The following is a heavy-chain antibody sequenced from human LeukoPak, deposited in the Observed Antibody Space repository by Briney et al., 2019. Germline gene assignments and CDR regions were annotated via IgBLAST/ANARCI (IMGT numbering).Heavy chain of an antibody. J-gene: IGHJ5*02. D-gene: IGHD1-26*01. CDR3: ASSIVGATNPWFDP. CDR1: GGSISSSSYY. CDR2: IYYSGST. Sequence: SSETLSLTCTVSGGSISSSSYYWGWIRQPPGKGLEWIGSIYYSGSTYYNPSLKSRVTISVDTSKNQFSLKLSSVTAADTAVYYCASSIVGATNPWFDPWGQGTLVTVSS. V-gene: IGHV4-39*07.